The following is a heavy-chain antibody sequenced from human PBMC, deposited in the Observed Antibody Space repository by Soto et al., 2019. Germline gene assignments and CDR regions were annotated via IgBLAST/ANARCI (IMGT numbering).Heavy chain of an antibody. CDR1: GGTFSSYA. CDR3: ARSQGGSTSLDIYYYYYYGMDV. V-gene: IGHV1-69*01. J-gene: IGHJ6*02. D-gene: IGHD2-2*01. Sequence: QVQLVQSGAEVKKPGSSVKVSCKAPGGTFSSYAISWVRQAPGQGLEWMGGLIPIFGTANYAQKSQVRVTITADESTSTGYMELRSLRSEDTAVYYCARSQGGSTSLDIYYYYYYGMDVWGQGTTVTVSS. CDR2: LIPIFGTA.